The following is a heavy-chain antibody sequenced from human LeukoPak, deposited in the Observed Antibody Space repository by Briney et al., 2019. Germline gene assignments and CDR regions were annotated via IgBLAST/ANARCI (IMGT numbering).Heavy chain of an antibody. J-gene: IGHJ4*02. Sequence: ASVKVSCKASGYTFTNHTMNWVRQAPGQGLEWMGWINTNAGNPTYAQGFTGRFVFSLDTSVSTAYLQISSLKAEDTAVYYCARDPSGYDYEVDYWGQGTLVTVSS. CDR1: GYTFTNHT. CDR3: ARDPSGYDYEVDY. V-gene: IGHV7-4-1*02. CDR2: INTNAGNP. D-gene: IGHD5-12*01.